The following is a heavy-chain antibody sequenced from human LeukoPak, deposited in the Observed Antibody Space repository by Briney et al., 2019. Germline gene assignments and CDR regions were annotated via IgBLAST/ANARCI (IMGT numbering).Heavy chain of an antibody. D-gene: IGHD6-19*01. CDR2: IYTSGST. CDR3: ARDRAVAGSDAFDI. V-gene: IGHV4-61*02. CDR1: GGSISSGSYY. J-gene: IGHJ3*02. Sequence: SETLSLTCTVSGGSISSGSYYWSWIRQPAGKGLEWIGRIYTSGSTNYNPSLKSRVTISVDTSKNQFSLKLSSVTAADTAVYYCARDRAVAGSDAFDIWGQGTMVTVSS.